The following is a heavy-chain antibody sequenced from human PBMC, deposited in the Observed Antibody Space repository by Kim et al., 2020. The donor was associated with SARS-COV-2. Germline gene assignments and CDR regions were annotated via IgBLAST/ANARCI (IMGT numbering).Heavy chain of an antibody. CDR3: ANSGYDRMWYFDL. CDR1: GYSISSGYY. V-gene: IGHV4-38-2*02. D-gene: IGHD5-12*01. CDR2: IYHSGST. Sequence: SETLSLTCTVSGYSISSGYYWGWIRQPPGKGLEWIGSIYHSGSTYYNPSLKSRVTISVDTSKNQFSLKLSSVTAADTAVYYCANSGYDRMWYFDLWGRGTLVTVSS. J-gene: IGHJ2*01.